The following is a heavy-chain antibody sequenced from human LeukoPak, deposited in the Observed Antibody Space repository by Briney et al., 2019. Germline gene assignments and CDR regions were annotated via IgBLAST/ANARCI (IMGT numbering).Heavy chain of an antibody. CDR2: INHGGST. Sequence: SETLSLTCAVYGGSFSGDFWSWIRQSPGKGLEWIGEINHGGSTNYNPSLKSRVTISVDTSKNQFSLKLSSVTAADTAVYYCASRPVGYSSSPPWGQGTLVTVSS. CDR3: ASRPVGYSSSPP. J-gene: IGHJ4*02. CDR1: GGSFSGDF. V-gene: IGHV4-34*01. D-gene: IGHD6-6*01.